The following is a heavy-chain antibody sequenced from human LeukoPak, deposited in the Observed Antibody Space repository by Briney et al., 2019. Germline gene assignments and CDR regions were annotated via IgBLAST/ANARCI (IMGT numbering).Heavy chain of an antibody. D-gene: IGHD3-9*01. Sequence: GGSLRLSCAASGFTFSGSGMSWVRQAPGKGLEWISSSGDSDGSTYYADSVKGRFTISRDNSKNTLYLQMNSLRAEDTAVYYCARGGYDILTGYYHPWYFDLWGRGTLVTVSS. CDR3: ARGGYDILTGYYHPWYFDL. CDR1: GFTFSGSG. CDR2: SGDSDGST. V-gene: IGHV3-23*01. J-gene: IGHJ2*01.